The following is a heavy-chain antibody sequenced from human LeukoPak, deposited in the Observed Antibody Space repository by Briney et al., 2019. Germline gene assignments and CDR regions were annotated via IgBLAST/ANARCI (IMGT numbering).Heavy chain of an antibody. J-gene: IGHJ5*02. CDR2: INWNGCST. Sequence: RPGGSLRLSCAASGFTFDDYGMSWVRHAPGKGLEWVSGINWNGCSTGYADSVKGRFTISRDNAKNSLYLQMNSLRAEDTALYYCARDRYCSSTSCENNWFDPWAREPWSPSPQ. CDR1: GFTFDDYG. D-gene: IGHD2-2*01. V-gene: IGHV3-20*04. CDR3: ARDRYCSSTSCENNWFDP.